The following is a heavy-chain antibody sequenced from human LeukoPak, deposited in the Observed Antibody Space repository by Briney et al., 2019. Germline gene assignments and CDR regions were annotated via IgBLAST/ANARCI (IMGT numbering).Heavy chain of an antibody. V-gene: IGHV4-59*01. CDR3: ARGGGFNWFDP. CDR2: IYYSGST. CDR1: GDPITSYY. D-gene: IGHD3-16*01. Sequence: SETLSLTCTVSGDPITSYYWSWIRQLPGRGLEWIGYIYYSGSTNYNPSLKSRVTISIDTSKNQFSLKLTSMTAADTAVYYCARGGGFNWFDPRGQGTLVTVSS. J-gene: IGHJ5*02.